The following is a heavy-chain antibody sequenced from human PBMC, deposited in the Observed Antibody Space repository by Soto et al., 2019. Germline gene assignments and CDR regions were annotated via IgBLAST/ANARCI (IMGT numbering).Heavy chain of an antibody. Sequence: LRVSCAASEFSFSSYAMHWIRQAPGKGLEWVAVISFDGNIIHYADSVKGRFIISRDNSKNTLYLQMHSLSGEDTAVYYCARTFDTITYYFDYWGQGTLVTVSS. CDR3: ARTFDTITYYFDY. J-gene: IGHJ4*02. CDR2: ISFDGNII. D-gene: IGHD3-9*01. V-gene: IGHV3-30-3*01. CDR1: EFSFSSYA.